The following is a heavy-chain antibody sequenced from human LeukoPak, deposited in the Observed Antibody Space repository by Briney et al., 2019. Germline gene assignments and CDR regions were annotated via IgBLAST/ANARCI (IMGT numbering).Heavy chain of an antibody. V-gene: IGHV4-59*01. CDR2: IYYSGST. CDR1: GGSISSYY. D-gene: IGHD4-17*01. CDR3: ARADGDYDAFDI. J-gene: IGHJ3*02. Sequence: SETLSLTCTVSGGSISSYYWSWIRQPPGKGLEWIGYIYYSGSTNYNPSLKSRVTISVDTSKNQFSLKLSSVTAADTAVYYRARADGDYDAFDIWGQGTMVTVSS.